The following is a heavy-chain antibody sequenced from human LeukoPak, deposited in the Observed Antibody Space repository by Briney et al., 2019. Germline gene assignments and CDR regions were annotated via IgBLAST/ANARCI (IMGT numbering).Heavy chain of an antibody. J-gene: IGHJ4*02. D-gene: IGHD3-10*01. Sequence: GGSLRLSCAASGFTFSSYGMHWVRQAPGKGLEWVSSIGSRTSYIYHADSVKGRFTISRDNAKNSLYLQMNNLRDEDTAVCYCARDDHYGSGSYHFDYWGQGTRVTVSS. CDR2: IGSRTSYI. CDR1: GFTFSSYG. CDR3: ARDDHYGSGSYHFDY. V-gene: IGHV3-21*01.